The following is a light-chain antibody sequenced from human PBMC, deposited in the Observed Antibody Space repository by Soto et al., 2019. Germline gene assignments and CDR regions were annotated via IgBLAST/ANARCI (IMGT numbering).Light chain of an antibody. CDR1: QSVRTY. CDR2: DAS. V-gene: IGKV3-11*01. CDR3: QQRNSWPQIT. Sequence: EIVLTQSPVTLSLSPGERATLSCRASQSVRTYLAWYQVKPGQAPRLLIYDASSRASGVPARFSGSGSGTDFTLTISSLEPEDFALYYWQQRNSWPQITVGRGTRLEIK. J-gene: IGKJ5*01.